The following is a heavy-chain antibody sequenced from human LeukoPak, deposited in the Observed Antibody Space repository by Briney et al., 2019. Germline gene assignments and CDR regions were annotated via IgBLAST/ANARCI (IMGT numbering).Heavy chain of an antibody. CDR3: ARQTCGGNSCYSRAFDL. V-gene: IGHV5-51*01. D-gene: IGHD2-15*01. CDR2: IYPGDSDT. J-gene: IGHJ3*01. CDR1: GYMFTNYW. Sequence: GESLKISCKGSGYMFTNYWIGWVRQMSGKGLEWMGMIYPGDSDTRYGPSFQGQVTISADKSISTAYLQWSSLKASDTAIYFCARQTCGGNSCYSRAFDLWGQGTMVTVSS.